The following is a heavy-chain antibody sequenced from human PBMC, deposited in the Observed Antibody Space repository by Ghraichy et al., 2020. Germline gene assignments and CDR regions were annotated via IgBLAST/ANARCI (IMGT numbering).Heavy chain of an antibody. D-gene: IGHD2-2*01. J-gene: IGHJ4*02. V-gene: IGHV3-23*01. CDR3: ARDSPICTV. Sequence: GGSLRLSCAASGFTFRSHGMSWVRQAPGKGLEWVSAISDSSDATYYADSVKGRFAISRDNSKNTLYLQMNSLRAEDTALYYCARDSPICTVWGQGTLVTVSS. CDR2: ISDSSDAT. CDR1: GFTFRSHG.